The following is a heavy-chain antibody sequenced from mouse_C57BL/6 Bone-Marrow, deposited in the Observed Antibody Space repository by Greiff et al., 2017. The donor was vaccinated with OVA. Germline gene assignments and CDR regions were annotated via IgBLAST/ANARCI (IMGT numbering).Heavy chain of an antibody. V-gene: IGHV1-19*01. CDR1: GYTFTDYY. D-gene: IGHD4-1*01. J-gene: IGHJ2*01. Sequence: EVQLEESGPVLVKPGASVKMSCKASGYTFTDYYMHWVKQSPGQSLEWIGVINPYNGGTSYNPKFKGKATLTVDKSSSTAYMEPNRLTSEDSAVDSCACECNWYYFDYWGQGTTLTVSS. CDR3: ACECNWYYFDY. CDR2: INPYNGGT.